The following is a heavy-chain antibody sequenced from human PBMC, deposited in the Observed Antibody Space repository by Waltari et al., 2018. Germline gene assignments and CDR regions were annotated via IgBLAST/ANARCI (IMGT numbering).Heavy chain of an antibody. Sequence: QLVQSGAEVTKPGSSVIVSCKASGGTFNSFALSWVRQAPGQGLEWMGGIIPRFNTPTYARKFQGRLTVTADESTSTAYMELNSLRSEDSALYYCATRIPSDHSGSFYYYGMDVWGQGTTVTVSS. CDR2: IIPRFNTP. CDR3: ATRIPSDHSGSFYYYGMDV. D-gene: IGHD6-6*01. V-gene: IGHV1-69*13. J-gene: IGHJ6*02. CDR1: GGTFNSFA.